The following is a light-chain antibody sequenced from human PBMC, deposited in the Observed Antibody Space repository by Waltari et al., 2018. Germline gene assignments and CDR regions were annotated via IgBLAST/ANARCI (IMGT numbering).Light chain of an antibody. V-gene: IGKV3D-20*02. J-gene: IGKJ3*01. Sequence: RASRTLSTTSLARYQQNPVRAPRLLIYGTSTRATGIPARFSGSGSGTDFTLTISSLEAEDFAVYYCQHRDHWPPDATFGPGTKVDI. CDR1: RTLSTTS. CDR3: QHRDHWPPDAT. CDR2: GTS.